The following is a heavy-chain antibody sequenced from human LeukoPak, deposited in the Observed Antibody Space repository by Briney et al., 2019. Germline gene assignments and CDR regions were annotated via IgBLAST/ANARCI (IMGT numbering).Heavy chain of an antibody. Sequence: ASVKVSCKASGYTFTSYAMNWVRQAPGQGLEWMGWINTNTGNPTYAQGFTGRFVFSLDTSVSTAYLQISSLKAEDTAVYYCAIVWFRELPLDAFDIWGQGTMVTVSS. CDR3: AIVWFRELPLDAFDI. CDR2: INTNTGNP. CDR1: GYTFTSYA. V-gene: IGHV7-4-1*02. J-gene: IGHJ3*02. D-gene: IGHD3-10*01.